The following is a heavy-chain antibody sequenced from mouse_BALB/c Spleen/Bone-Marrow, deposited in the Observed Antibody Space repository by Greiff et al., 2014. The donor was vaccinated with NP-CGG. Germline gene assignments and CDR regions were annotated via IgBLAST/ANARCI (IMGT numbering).Heavy chain of an antibody. V-gene: IGHV1-15*01. Sequence: VQLVESGAELVRPGASVALSCKASGYTFTDYEMHWAKQTPVHGLEWIGAIDPETGGTAYNQKFKGKATLTADKSSSTTYMELRSLTSEDSAVYYCTRSLYGNYVMDFWGQGTSVTVSS. D-gene: IGHD2-1*01. CDR3: TRSLYGNYVMDF. CDR2: IDPETGGT. CDR1: GYTFTDYE. J-gene: IGHJ4*01.